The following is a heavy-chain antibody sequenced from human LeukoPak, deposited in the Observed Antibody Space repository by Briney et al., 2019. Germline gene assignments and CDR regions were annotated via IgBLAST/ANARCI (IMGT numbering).Heavy chain of an antibody. J-gene: IGHJ4*02. CDR2: IYYSGST. CDR1: GGSISSYY. V-gene: IGHV4-59*01. CDR3: ARYYDPDYYFDY. D-gene: IGHD3-16*01. Sequence: SETLSLTCTVSGGSISSYYWSWIRQPPGKGLEWIGYIYYSGSTNYNPSLKSRVTISVDTSKNQFSLKLSSVTAADTAVYYCARYYDPDYYFDYWGQGTLVTVSS.